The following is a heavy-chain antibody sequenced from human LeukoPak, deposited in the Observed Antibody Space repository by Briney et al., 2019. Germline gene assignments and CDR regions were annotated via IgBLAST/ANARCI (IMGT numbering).Heavy chain of an antibody. J-gene: IGHJ4*02. V-gene: IGHV4-61*01. D-gene: IGHD6-19*01. Sequence: SETLSLTCTVSGGSVSSGSYYWNWIRQPPGKGLEWIGYLYYSGSTKYNPSLKSRVTISVDTSKNQFSLKLTSVTAADTAVYYCARGSGWLYYWGQGTLVTVSS. CDR2: LYYSGST. CDR3: ARGSGWLYY. CDR1: GGSVSSGSYY.